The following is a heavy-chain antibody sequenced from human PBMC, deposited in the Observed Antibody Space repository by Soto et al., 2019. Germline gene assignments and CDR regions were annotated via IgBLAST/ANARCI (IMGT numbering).Heavy chain of an antibody. CDR2: VHYSGNT. D-gene: IGHD4-4*01. Sequence: SETLSLTCTVSGASFGINSYYWGWIRQPPGRGLEWVGSVHYSGNTYYHPSLKSRVTIFVDTSKNAFSLKLSSVTAADTALYYCATQTDYINYQSFFDYWGRGTLVTVSS. J-gene: IGHJ4*02. CDR1: GASFGINSYY. CDR3: ATQTDYINYQSFFDY. V-gene: IGHV4-39*01.